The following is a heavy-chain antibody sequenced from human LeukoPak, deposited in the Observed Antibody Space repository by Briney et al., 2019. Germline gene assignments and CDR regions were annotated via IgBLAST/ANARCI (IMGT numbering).Heavy chain of an antibody. CDR3: ARTRRLDLFDY. CDR1: GFTVSSNY. CDR2: IYSGGSK. J-gene: IGHJ4*02. V-gene: IGHV3-53*01. D-gene: IGHD1-1*01. Sequence: GGSLRLSCAASGFTVSSNYMNWVRQAPGKGLEWVSVIYSGGSKYYADSVKGRFTISRDNAKNKLYLQMNSLTAEDTAVYYCARTRRLDLFDYWGQGTLVTVSS.